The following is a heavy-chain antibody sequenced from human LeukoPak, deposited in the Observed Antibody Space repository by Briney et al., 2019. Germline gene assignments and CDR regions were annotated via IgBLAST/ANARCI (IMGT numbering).Heavy chain of an antibody. CDR1: GGTFSSYA. D-gene: IGHD6-13*01. CDR3: ATPWLAAGGLLASFDY. J-gene: IGHJ4*02. V-gene: IGHV1-69*13. CDR2: IIPIFGTA. Sequence: SVKVSCKASGGTFSSYAISWVRQAPGQGLEWVGGIIPIFGTANYAQTFRGRVTITSDDSTSTDYMELSSLRSEDTAVYYCATPWLAAGGLLASFDYWGQGTLVTVSS.